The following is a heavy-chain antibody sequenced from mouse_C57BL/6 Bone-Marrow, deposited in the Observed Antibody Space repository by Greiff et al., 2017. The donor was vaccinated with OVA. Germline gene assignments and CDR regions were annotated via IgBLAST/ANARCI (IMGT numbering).Heavy chain of an antibody. D-gene: IGHD1-1*01. CDR1: GFTFSSYA. J-gene: IGHJ3*01. V-gene: IGHV5-9-1*02. CDR2: ISSGGDYI. CDR3: TRVRYYYGSSPAFAY. Sequence: EVHLVESGEGLVKPGGSLKLSCAASGFTFSSYAMSWVRQTPEKRLEWVAYISSGGDYIYYADTLKGRFTISRDNARNTLYLQMSSLKSEDTAMYYCTRVRYYYGSSPAFAYWGQGTLVTVSA.